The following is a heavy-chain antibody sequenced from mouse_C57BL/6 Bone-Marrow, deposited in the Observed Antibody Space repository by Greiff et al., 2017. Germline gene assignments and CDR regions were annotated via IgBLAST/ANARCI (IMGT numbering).Heavy chain of an antibody. CDR1: GYTFTSYW. CDR3: ARGYCGTDCYAMYY. Sequence: QVQLQQPGAELVKPGASVKLSCKASGYTFTSYWMHWVKQRPGQGLEWIGMIHPNSGSTNYNEKFKSKATLTVDKSSSTAYMQLSSLTSEDSAVYYCARGYCGTDCYAMYYWGQGTSVTVSS. D-gene: IGHD1-1*01. CDR2: IHPNSGST. J-gene: IGHJ4*01. V-gene: IGHV1-64*01.